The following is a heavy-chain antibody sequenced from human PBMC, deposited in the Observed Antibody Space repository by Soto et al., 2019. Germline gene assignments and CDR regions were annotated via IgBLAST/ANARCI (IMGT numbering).Heavy chain of an antibody. CDR3: ARAYSSSSVFLVYYYYGMDV. CDR2: INHSGST. CDR1: GGSFSGYF. V-gene: IGHV4-34*01. Sequence: SETLSLTCAVYGGSFSGYFWSWIRQPPGKGLEWIGEINHSGSTNYNPSLKSRVTISVDTSKNQFSLKLSSVTAADTAVYYCARAYSSSSVFLVYYYYGMDVWGQGTTVTVSS. D-gene: IGHD6-6*01. J-gene: IGHJ6*02.